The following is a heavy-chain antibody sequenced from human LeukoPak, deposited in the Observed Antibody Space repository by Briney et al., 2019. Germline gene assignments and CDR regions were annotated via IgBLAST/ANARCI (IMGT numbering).Heavy chain of an antibody. J-gene: IGHJ4*02. D-gene: IGHD2-15*01. Sequence: GGSLRLSCAASGFTFSSYSMNWVRQAPGKGLEWVSYISSSSSTIYYADSVKGRFTISRDNAKNSLYLQMNSLRAEDTAVYYCARDRYCIGGSCPLRYWGQGTLVTVSS. V-gene: IGHV3-48*01. CDR1: GFTFSSYS. CDR2: ISSSSSTI. CDR3: ARDRYCIGGSCPLRY.